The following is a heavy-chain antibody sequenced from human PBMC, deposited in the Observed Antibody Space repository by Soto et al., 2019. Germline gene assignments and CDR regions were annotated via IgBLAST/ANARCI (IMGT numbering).Heavy chain of an antibody. CDR2: MSYDGTTK. CDR3: AREVLWSRYFDY. Sequence: QVQLVESGGGVVQPGRSLRLSCAASGFIFSNYVMYWVRQAPGKGLEWVAFMSYDGTTKSYADSVKGLFTISRDNSQNTLYLQMTSLRPEDTGVYYCAREVLWSRYFDYWGQGTLVTVSS. V-gene: IGHV3-30-3*01. J-gene: IGHJ4*02. D-gene: IGHD3-10*01. CDR1: GFIFSNYV.